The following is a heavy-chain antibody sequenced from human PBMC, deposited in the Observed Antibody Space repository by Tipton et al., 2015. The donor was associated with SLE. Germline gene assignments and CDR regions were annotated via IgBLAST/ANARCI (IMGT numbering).Heavy chain of an antibody. D-gene: IGHD3-3*01. CDR3: ASTIFGTIMYYSGMDV. J-gene: IGHJ6*02. Sequence: TLSLTCAVYGGSFSNCYWSWIRQPPGKGLEWIGEINHSGSTNYNPSLKRRVTISVDTSKNQFSLRLSSVTAADTAVYYCASTIFGTIMYYSGMDVWGQGTTVTISS. CDR1: GGSFSNCY. V-gene: IGHV4-34*01. CDR2: INHSGST.